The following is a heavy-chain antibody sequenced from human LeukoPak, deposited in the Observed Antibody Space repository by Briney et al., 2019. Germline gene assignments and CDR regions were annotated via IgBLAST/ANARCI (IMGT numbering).Heavy chain of an antibody. J-gene: IGHJ4*02. CDR2: ISWNSGST. CDR1: GFTFDDYA. D-gene: IGHD2-21*01. V-gene: IGHV3-9*01. Sequence: PGGSPRLSCAASGFTFDDYAMHWVRQAPGKGLEWVSGISWNSGSTGYADSVKGRFTISRDNAKNTLYLQMNSLRAEDAAVYFCAKAPVTSCRGAYCYPFDSWGQGTLVTVSS. CDR3: AKAPVTSCRGAYCYPFDS.